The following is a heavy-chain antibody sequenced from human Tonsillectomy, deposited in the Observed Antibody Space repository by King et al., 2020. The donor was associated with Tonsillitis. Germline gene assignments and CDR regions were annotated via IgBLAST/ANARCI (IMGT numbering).Heavy chain of an antibody. J-gene: IGHJ4*02. D-gene: IGHD3-10*01. V-gene: IGHV3-53*04. CDR1: GFTVSSNY. Sequence: VQLVESGGGLVQPGGSLRLSCAASGFTVSSNYMSWVRQAPGKGLEWVSVIYSGGSTYYADSVKGRFTISRNNSKNTLYLQMNSLRAEDTAVYYCARDPARGYFDYWGQGTLVTVSS. CDR3: ARDPARGYFDY. CDR2: IYSGGST.